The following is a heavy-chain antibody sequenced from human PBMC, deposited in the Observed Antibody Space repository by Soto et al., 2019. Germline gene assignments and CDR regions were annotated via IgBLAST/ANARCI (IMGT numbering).Heavy chain of an antibody. Sequence: ETLSLTCTVSGGSIGSDSYYWGWIRQPPEKGLEWIASISYSGSTYYNPTLKSRLTISVDTSKSQFSLKLSSVTAADTAVYYCARESDYGGNYVDHWGQGTLVTVSS. CDR3: ARESDYGGNYVDH. CDR1: GGSIGSDSYY. J-gene: IGHJ4*02. V-gene: IGHV4-39*02. D-gene: IGHD4-17*01. CDR2: ISYSGST.